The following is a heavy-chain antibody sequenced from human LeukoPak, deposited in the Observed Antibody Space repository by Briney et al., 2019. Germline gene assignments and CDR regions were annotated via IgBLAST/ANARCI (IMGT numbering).Heavy chain of an antibody. J-gene: IGHJ4*02. CDR2: ISSSSSYT. D-gene: IGHD6-13*01. V-gene: IGHV3-11*05. CDR3: ARVYSSSCVDY. Sequence: PGGSLRLSCAASGLTFSDYYMSWIRQAPGKGLEWVSYISSSSSYTNYADSVKGRFTISRDNAKNSLYLQMNSLRAEDTAVYYCARVYSSSCVDYWGQGTLVTVSS. CDR1: GLTFSDYY.